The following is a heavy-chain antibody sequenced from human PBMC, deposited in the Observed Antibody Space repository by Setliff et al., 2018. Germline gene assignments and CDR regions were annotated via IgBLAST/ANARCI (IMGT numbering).Heavy chain of an antibody. D-gene: IGHD1-26*01. J-gene: IGHJ4*02. Sequence: SVKVSCKASGGTFSSYAISWVRQAPGQGLEWMGGIIPIFGTANYAQKFQGRVTITRDTSASTAYMELGSLRSEDTAVYYCATSYSGSYYGYWGQGTLVTVSS. CDR3: ATSYSGSYYGY. V-gene: IGHV1-69*05. CDR2: IIPIFGTA. CDR1: GGTFSSYA.